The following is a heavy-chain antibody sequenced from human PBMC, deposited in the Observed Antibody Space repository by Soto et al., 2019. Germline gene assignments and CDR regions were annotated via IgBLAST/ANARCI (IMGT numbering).Heavy chain of an antibody. J-gene: IGHJ6*02. CDR1: GGSFNNYS. Sequence: QVQVVQSGAEVKKPGSSVKVSCKASGGSFNNYSISWVRQAPGQGLEWMGGIIPVFGTPHYAQKFQDRVTITADESTSTVYMEVSSLTSEDTAVYYCARGDATKIVVTTYYGLDVWGQGTTVTVSS. CDR3: ARGDATKIVVTTYYGLDV. D-gene: IGHD3-22*01. CDR2: IIPVFGTP. V-gene: IGHV1-69*12.